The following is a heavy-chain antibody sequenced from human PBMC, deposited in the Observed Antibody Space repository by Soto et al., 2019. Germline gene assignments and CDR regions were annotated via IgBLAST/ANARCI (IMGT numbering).Heavy chain of an antibody. D-gene: IGHD5-12*01. CDR1: GGSISSYY. CDR3: ARDSGYDPDRYYYYYGMDV. J-gene: IGHJ6*02. CDR2: IYYSGST. Sequence: PSETLSLTCTVSGGSISSYYWSWIRQPPGKGLEWIGYIYYSGSTNYNPSLKSRVTISVDTSKNQFSLKLSSVTAADTAVYYCARDSGYDPDRYYYYYGMDVWGQGTTVTVS. V-gene: IGHV4-59*01.